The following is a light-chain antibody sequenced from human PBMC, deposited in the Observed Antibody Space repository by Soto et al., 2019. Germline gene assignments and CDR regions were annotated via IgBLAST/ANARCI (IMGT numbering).Light chain of an antibody. CDR3: SSYTGTTTLGYV. CDR2: DVS. V-gene: IGLV2-14*03. J-gene: IGLJ1*01. Sequence: QSALTQPASVSGSPGQSITISCTGTGSDVGGFNFVSWYQQHPGKAPKLIIYDVSDRPSGVSNRFSGSKSGNTASLTISGLQTEDEAAYYCSSYTGTTTLGYVFGTGTQLTVL. CDR1: GSDVGGFNF.